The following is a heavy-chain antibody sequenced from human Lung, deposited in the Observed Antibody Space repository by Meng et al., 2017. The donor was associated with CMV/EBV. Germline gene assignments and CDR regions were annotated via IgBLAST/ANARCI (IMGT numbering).Heavy chain of an antibody. CDR3: GRYTDIVSVIAATRDYWFDP. CDR2: IIPILAIT. J-gene: IGHJ5*02. V-gene: IGHV1-69*04. CDR1: SSYA. D-gene: IGHD2-15*01. Sequence: SSYAIPWVRQAPGQGLEWMGTIIPILAITKYAQKFQGRVTITADKTSSTVYMELSSLRSDDTAVYYCGRYTDIVSVIAATRDYWFDPWGQGTLVTVSS.